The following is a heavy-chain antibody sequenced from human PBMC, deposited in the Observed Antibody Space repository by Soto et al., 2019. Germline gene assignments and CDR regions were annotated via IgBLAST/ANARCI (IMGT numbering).Heavy chain of an antibody. CDR1: GGSISSVTYY. CDR3: ARDRVTTPRFYDY. Sequence: SETLSLTCTVSGGSISSVTYYWSWIRQPPGKGLEWIGYVYYTGRTTYNPSLKSRVTISIDTSKNQFSLKLNSVTAADTAVYYCARDRVTTPRFYDYWGQGSLVTVSS. D-gene: IGHD4-4*01. V-gene: IGHV4-61*01. CDR2: VYYTGRT. J-gene: IGHJ4*02.